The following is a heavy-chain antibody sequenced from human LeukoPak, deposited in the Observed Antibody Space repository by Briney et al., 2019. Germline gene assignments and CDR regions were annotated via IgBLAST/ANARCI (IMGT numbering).Heavy chain of an antibody. D-gene: IGHD6-13*01. J-gene: IGHJ4*02. CDR1: GFTFSSYS. V-gene: IGHV3-21*01. CDR3: ARVVSGQLEKTFDY. CDR2: ISSSSSYI. Sequence: PGGSLRLSCAASGFTFSSYSMNWVRQAPGKGLEWVSSISSSSSYIYYADSVKGRFTISRDNAKNSLYLQMNSLRAEDTAVYYCARVVSGQLEKTFDYWGQGTLVTVSS.